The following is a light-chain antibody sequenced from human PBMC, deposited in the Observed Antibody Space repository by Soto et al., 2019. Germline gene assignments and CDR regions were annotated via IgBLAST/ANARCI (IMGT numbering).Light chain of an antibody. CDR2: GAS. CDR3: QQYGGSPPLT. J-gene: IGKJ4*01. CDR1: QSVSSSY. V-gene: IGKV3-20*01. Sequence: IVLTQSPGTLSLSPGERATLSCRASQSVSSSYLAWYQQKPGQAPWLLIYGASSRATGIPDRFSGSGSGTDFTLTISRLEPEDFAVYYCQQYGGSPPLTFGGGTKVEIK.